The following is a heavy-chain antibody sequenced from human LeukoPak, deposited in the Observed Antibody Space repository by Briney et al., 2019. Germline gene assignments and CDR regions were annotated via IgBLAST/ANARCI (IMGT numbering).Heavy chain of an antibody. Sequence: GESLQISCQGSGYSFTSYWIGWVRQMPGKGLEWMEIIYPGDSDTRYSPSFQGQVTISADKSISTAYLQWSSLKASDTAMYYCARSVDPGTEYYFDYWGQGTLVTVSS. CDR1: GYSFTSYW. J-gene: IGHJ4*02. CDR3: ARSVDPGTEYYFDY. V-gene: IGHV5-51*01. D-gene: IGHD1-14*01. CDR2: IYPGDSDT.